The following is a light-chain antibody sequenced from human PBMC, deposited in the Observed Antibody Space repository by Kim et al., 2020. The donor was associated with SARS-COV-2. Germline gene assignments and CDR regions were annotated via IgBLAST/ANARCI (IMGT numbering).Light chain of an antibody. V-gene: IGLV2-8*01. CDR3: SSYGGNNNLL. CDR1: SSDIGNYNF. CDR2: EVN. Sequence: QSVTISCTGASSDIGNYNFVSWYHQQHPGEAPKVIIYEVNRRPSGVPDRFSGSKSGNTASLTVSGLQPEDEADYYCSSYGGNNNLLFGGGTQLTV. J-gene: IGLJ2*01.